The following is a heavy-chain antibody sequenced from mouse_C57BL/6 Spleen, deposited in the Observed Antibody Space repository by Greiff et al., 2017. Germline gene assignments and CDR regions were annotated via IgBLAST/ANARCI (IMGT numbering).Heavy chain of an antibody. Sequence: QVQLKQSGPELVKPGASVKISCKASGYAFSSSWMNWVKQRPGKGLEWIGRIYPGDGDTNYNGKFKGKATLTADKSSSTAYMQLSSLTSEDSAVYFCARSGWEFAYWGQGTLVTVSA. CDR3: ARSGWEFAY. J-gene: IGHJ3*01. D-gene: IGHD3-2*02. CDR1: GYAFSSSW. CDR2: IYPGDGDT. V-gene: IGHV1-82*01.